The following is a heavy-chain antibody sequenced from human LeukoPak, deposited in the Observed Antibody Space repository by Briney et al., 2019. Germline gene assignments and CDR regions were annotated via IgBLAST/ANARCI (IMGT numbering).Heavy chain of an antibody. CDR1: GGSISSYY. V-gene: IGHV3-11*01. CDR3: ARQLLLGYYDSSGYYWDY. Sequence: LSLTCTVSGGSISSYYWSWIRQAPGKGLEWVSYISTSGSAIYYADSVKGRFTISRDNAENSLYLQMNSLRAEDTAVYYCARQLLLGYYDSSGYYWDYWGQGTLVTVSS. CDR2: ISTSGSAI. J-gene: IGHJ4*02. D-gene: IGHD3-22*01.